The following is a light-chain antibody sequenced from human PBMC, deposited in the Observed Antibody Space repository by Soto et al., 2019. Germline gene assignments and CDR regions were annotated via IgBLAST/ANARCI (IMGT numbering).Light chain of an antibody. J-gene: IGKJ1*01. CDR1: QNIYSN. CDR2: RAS. CDR3: QQYNNCLS. V-gene: IGKV3-15*01. Sequence: IVMTQPPSTLSVSPGERATLSCRASQNIYSNVAWYQQRPGQAPRLLIYRASTRATGIPARFSGSGSGTEFPLTISSLQSEDFAVYYCQQYNNCLSFGQGTKVDIK.